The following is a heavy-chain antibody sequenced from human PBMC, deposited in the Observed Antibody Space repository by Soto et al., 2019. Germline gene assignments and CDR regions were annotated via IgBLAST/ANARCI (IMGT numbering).Heavy chain of an antibody. V-gene: IGHV1-58*01. CDR2: ITVGTGNT. J-gene: IGHJ4*02. CDR1: GFIFTSFG. D-gene: IGHD3-22*01. Sequence: GASVKVSCKASGFIFTSFGVQWLRQARGQRLGWIGWITVGTGNTNYAQKFQERVTITRDMSTSTAYMELRSLRSEDTAVYYCAAADSSGYYGGWGQGTQVTVSS. CDR3: AAADSSGYYGG.